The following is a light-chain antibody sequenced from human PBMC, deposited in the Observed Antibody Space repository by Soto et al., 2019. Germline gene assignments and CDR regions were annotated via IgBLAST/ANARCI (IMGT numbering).Light chain of an antibody. V-gene: IGKV3-11*01. Sequence: EIVLTQSPATLSLSPGERATLSCRASQSVTTYLAWYKQKPGQAPRLLIYDASNRATGIPARFSGSGSGTDFPLTISSLEPEDCAVYYCPQCANWPLTFGGGTKVEIK. J-gene: IGKJ4*01. CDR2: DAS. CDR1: QSVTTY. CDR3: PQCANWPLT.